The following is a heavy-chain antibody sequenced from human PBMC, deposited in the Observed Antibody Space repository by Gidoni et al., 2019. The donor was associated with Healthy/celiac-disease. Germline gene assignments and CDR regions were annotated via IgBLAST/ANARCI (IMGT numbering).Heavy chain of an antibody. CDR2: IGWDDDK. Sequence: QVTLRESGPALVKRTQTLTLNCTSPGITLRTSGMCVSWIRQPPGKALEWLARIGWDDDKYYSTSLKTRLTISKDTSKNQVVLTMTNMDPVDTATYYCAPIRPFGTVTPTDYLGAFDIWGQGTMVTVSS. CDR1: GITLRTSGMC. D-gene: IGHD4-17*01. CDR3: APIRPFGTVTPTDYLGAFDI. V-gene: IGHV2-70*15. J-gene: IGHJ3*02.